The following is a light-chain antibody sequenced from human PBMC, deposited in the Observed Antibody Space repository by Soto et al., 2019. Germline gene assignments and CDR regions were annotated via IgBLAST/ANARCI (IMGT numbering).Light chain of an antibody. CDR3: QSYDSSLGGNYV. J-gene: IGLJ1*01. CDR2: GST. Sequence: QSVLSQPPPVSGAPGQRVTISCTGSSSHIGAGYDAHWFQQVPGTAPKLLIYGSTNRPSGVPDRFSGSKSGPSASLAITGLQADDEAEYYCQSYDSSLGGNYVFGTGTKVTVL. V-gene: IGLV1-40*01. CDR1: SSHIGAGYD.